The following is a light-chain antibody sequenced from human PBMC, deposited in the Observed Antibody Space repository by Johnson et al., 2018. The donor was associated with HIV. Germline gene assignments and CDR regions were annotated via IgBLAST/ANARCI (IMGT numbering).Light chain of an antibody. V-gene: IGLV1-51*01. J-gene: IGLJ1*01. CDR1: SSNIGRNY. Sequence: QSVLTQPPSVSAAPGQKVTISCSGSSSNIGRNYVSWYQQLPGTAPKLLIYDHNKRPSGIPDRFSGSKSGTSATLGITGLQTGDEADYYCGTWDSSLSARYVFGTGTKVTVL. CDR2: DHN. CDR3: GTWDSSLSARYV.